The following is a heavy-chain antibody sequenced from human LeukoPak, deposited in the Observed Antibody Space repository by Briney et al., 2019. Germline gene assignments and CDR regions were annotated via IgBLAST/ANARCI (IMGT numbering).Heavy chain of an antibody. J-gene: IGHJ6*02. V-gene: IGHV4-59*01. Sequence: PSETLSLTCTVSGGSISSYYWSWIRQPPGKGLEWIGYIYYSGSTNYNPSLKSQVTISVDTSKNQFSLKLSSVTAADTAVYYCARDLGGYCSGGSCYSGYYYGMDVWGQGTTVTVSS. D-gene: IGHD2-15*01. CDR1: GGSISSYY. CDR2: IYYSGST. CDR3: ARDLGGYCSGGSCYSGYYYGMDV.